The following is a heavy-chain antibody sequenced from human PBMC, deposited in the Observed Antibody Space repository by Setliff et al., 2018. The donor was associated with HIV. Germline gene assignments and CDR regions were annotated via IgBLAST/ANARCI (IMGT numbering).Heavy chain of an antibody. V-gene: IGHV1-69*13. Sequence: ASVKVSCKASGGSFSSYGISWVRQAPGQGLEWMGGIIPMYRTANYAQKFQGRVTITADESTSTAYMELSSLRSEDTAVYYCARGRRITMVRGIKSVYCYYMDVWGKGTTVTVSS. J-gene: IGHJ6*03. CDR1: GGSFSSYG. CDR3: ARGRRITMVRGIKSVYCYYMDV. CDR2: IIPMYRTA. D-gene: IGHD3-10*01.